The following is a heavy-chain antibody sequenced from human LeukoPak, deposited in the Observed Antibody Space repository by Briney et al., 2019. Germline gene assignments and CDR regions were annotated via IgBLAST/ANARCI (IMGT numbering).Heavy chain of an antibody. CDR3: ARRHGYSSTQTRGDAFDI. Sequence: SETLSLTCTVSGGSISSSSYYWGWIRQPPGKGLEWIGSIYYSGSTYYNPSLKSRVTISVDTSKSQFSLKLSSVTAADTAVYYCARRHGYSSTQTRGDAFDIWGQGTMVTVSS. V-gene: IGHV4-39*01. J-gene: IGHJ3*02. CDR1: GGSISSSSYY. CDR2: IYYSGST. D-gene: IGHD6-13*01.